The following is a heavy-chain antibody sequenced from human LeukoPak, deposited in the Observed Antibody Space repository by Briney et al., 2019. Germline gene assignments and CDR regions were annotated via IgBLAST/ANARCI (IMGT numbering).Heavy chain of an antibody. Sequence: GGSLRLSCAASGFTFSSYWMHWVRQAPGKGLVWVSRINSDGSSTSYADSVKGRFTISRDNAKNTLYLQMNSLRAEDTAVYYCARGPYYYDSSGYYAFDIWGQGTMVTVSS. J-gene: IGHJ3*02. V-gene: IGHV3-74*01. CDR2: INSDGSST. D-gene: IGHD3-22*01. CDR1: GFTFSSYW. CDR3: ARGPYYYDSSGYYAFDI.